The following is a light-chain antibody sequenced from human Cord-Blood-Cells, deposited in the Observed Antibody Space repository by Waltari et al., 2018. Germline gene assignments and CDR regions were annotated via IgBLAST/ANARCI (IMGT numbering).Light chain of an antibody. Sequence: DIQMTQSPSTLSASVGDRVTITCRASQSISSWLAWYQQKQGKVPKLLIYKASSLESGVPSRFSGSGSGTEFTLTISSLQPDDFATYYCQQYNSYLITFGQGTRLEIK. CDR3: QQYNSYLIT. CDR1: QSISSW. CDR2: KAS. J-gene: IGKJ5*01. V-gene: IGKV1-5*03.